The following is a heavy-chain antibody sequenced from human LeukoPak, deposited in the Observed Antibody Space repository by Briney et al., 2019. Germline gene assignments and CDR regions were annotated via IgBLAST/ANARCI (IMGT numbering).Heavy chain of an antibody. CDR2: IYPGDSDT. CDR3: ARPPYYYGSGSYPDAFDI. D-gene: IGHD3-10*01. J-gene: IGHJ3*02. Sequence: GESLKISCKGSGYSFTSYWIGWVRQMPGKGLEWMGIIYPGDSDTRYSPSFQGQVTISADKSISTAYLQWSSLKASDTAMYYCARPPYYYGSGSYPDAFDIWGQGTMVTVSS. CDR1: GYSFTSYW. V-gene: IGHV5-51*01.